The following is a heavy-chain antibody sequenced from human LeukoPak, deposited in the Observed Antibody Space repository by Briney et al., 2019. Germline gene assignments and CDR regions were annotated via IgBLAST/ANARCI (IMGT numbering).Heavy chain of an antibody. Sequence: GGSLRLSCAASGFTFSHSAMSWVRQAPGKGLEWISTISGSGSDTNYADSVRGRLIISRDNSKNTLFLQMNSLRAADTAVYYCARGGFPIAAADMSIFDPWGQGTLVTDSS. CDR1: GFTFSHSA. D-gene: IGHD6-25*01. CDR2: ISGSGSDT. V-gene: IGHV3-23*01. CDR3: ARGGFPIAAADMSIFDP. J-gene: IGHJ5*02.